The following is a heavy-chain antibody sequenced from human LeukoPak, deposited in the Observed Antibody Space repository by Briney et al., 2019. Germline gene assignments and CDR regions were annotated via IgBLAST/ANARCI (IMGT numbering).Heavy chain of an antibody. CDR3: AKGVRFGESNFDY. J-gene: IGHJ4*02. V-gene: IGHV3-23*01. CDR2: ISNSGCST. Sequence: GESLRLSCAASGFTFSSYAMSWVRQAPGKGLEWVSVISNSGCSTYYADSVKGRFTISRDNSKNTLYLQMNSLRAEDTAVYYCAKGVRFGESNFDYWGQGTLVTVSS. D-gene: IGHD3-10*01. CDR1: GFTFSSYA.